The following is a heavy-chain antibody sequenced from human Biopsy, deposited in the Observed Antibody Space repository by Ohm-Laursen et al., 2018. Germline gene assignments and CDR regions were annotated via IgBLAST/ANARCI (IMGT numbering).Heavy chain of an antibody. CDR2: TNEDGSHT. D-gene: IGHD4-23*01. CDR1: GFTFSRFC. V-gene: IGHV3-74*01. Sequence: GSLRLSCAASGFTFSRFCIHWVRQAPGKGLAWVSHTNEDGSHTDYADSVKGRFTVSRDNAKSTVLLQMNSLRAEDTALYYCAKDRWERNLYYGGGVDVWGQGTTVTVSS. CDR3: AKDRWERNLYYGGGVDV. J-gene: IGHJ6*02.